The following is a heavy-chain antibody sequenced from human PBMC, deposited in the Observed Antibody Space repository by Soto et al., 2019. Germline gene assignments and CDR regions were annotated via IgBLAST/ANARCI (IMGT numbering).Heavy chain of an antibody. D-gene: IGHD3-9*01. CDR2: IDPSDSQT. J-gene: IGHJ4*02. V-gene: IGHV5-10-1*01. CDR1: GYSFAGYW. CDR3: ARQLIDSDPGPNFQYFLDC. Sequence: GESLKISCKGSGYSFAGYWITWVRQKPGKGLEWMGRIDPSDSQTYYSPSFRGHVTISATKAITTVFLQWSSLRASDTAMYYCARQLIDSDPGPNFQYFLDCWGQGAPFTVSS.